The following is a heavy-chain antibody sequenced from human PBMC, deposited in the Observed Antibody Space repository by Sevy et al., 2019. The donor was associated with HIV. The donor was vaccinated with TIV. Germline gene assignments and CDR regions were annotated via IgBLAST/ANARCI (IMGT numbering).Heavy chain of an antibody. Sequence: GGSLRLSCAASGFTFSSYSMNWVRQAPGKGLEWVSSISSSSSYIYYADSVKGRFTISRDNAKNSLYLQMNSLRAEDTAVYYCARDSGLWELPSLNDYWGQGTPVTVSS. J-gene: IGHJ4*02. CDR3: ARDSGLWELPSLNDY. CDR2: ISSSSSYI. V-gene: IGHV3-21*01. D-gene: IGHD1-26*01. CDR1: GFTFSSYS.